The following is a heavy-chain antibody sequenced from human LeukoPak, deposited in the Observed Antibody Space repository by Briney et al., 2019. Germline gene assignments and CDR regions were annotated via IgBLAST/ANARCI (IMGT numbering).Heavy chain of an antibody. Sequence: PGGSLGLSCAASGFTFSSYWMSWVRQAPGKGLEWVANIKQDGSEKYYVDSVKGRFTISRDNAKNSLYLQMNSLRAEDTAVYYCARGLSEATFDYWGQGTLVTVSS. V-gene: IGHV3-7*01. CDR3: ARGLSEATFDY. CDR2: IKQDGSEK. CDR1: GFTFSSYW. D-gene: IGHD1-26*01. J-gene: IGHJ4*02.